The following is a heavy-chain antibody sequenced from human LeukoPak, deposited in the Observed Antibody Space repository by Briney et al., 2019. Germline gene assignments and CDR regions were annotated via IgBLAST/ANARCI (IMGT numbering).Heavy chain of an antibody. CDR1: GFTFSTYW. CDR2: IKQDGSEK. Sequence: GGSLRLSCAASGFTFSTYWMHWVRQAPGKGLEWVANIKQDGSEKYYVDSVKGRFTISRDNAKNSLYLQMNSLRAEDTALYYCAKDYYYDSSGYSGAFDIWGQGTMVTVSS. V-gene: IGHV3-7*03. CDR3: AKDYYYDSSGYSGAFDI. J-gene: IGHJ3*02. D-gene: IGHD3-22*01.